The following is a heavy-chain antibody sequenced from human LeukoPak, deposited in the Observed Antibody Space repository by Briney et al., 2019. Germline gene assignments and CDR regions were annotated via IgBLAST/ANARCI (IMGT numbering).Heavy chain of an antibody. CDR3: ARANDDFDY. Sequence: KTSETLSLTCAVSGYSISSGYYWGWIRQPPGKGLEWIGSIYHSGSTYYNPSLKSRVTISVDTSKNQFSLKLSSVTAADTAVYYCARANDDFDYWGQGTLVTVSS. J-gene: IGHJ4*02. D-gene: IGHD3-16*01. V-gene: IGHV4-38-2*01. CDR1: GYSISSGYY. CDR2: IYHSGST.